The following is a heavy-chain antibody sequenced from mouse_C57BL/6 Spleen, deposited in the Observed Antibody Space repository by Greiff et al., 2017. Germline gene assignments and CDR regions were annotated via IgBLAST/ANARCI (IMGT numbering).Heavy chain of an antibody. CDR1: GYTFTDYE. V-gene: IGHV1-15*01. Sequence: QVQLKESGAELVRPGASVTLSCKASGYTFTDYEMHWVKQTPVHGLEWIGAIDPETGGTAYNQKFKGKAILTADKSSSTAYIELRSLTSEDSAVYYCTRGYPYAMDYWGQGTSVTVSS. CDR3: TRGYPYAMDY. D-gene: IGHD2-14*01. CDR2: IDPETGGT. J-gene: IGHJ4*01.